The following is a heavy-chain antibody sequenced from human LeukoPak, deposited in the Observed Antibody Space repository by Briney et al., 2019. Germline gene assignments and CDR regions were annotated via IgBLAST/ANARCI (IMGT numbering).Heavy chain of an antibody. Sequence: PGGSLRLSCAASGFTFSSYALSWVRQAPGKGLEWVSAISGSGGSTYYADSVKGRFTISRDNSKNTLYLQMNSLRAEDTAVYYCAKVRLHHNWFDPWGQGTLVTVSS. D-gene: IGHD4-11*01. CDR2: ISGSGGST. CDR3: AKVRLHHNWFDP. V-gene: IGHV3-23*01. J-gene: IGHJ5*02. CDR1: GFTFSSYA.